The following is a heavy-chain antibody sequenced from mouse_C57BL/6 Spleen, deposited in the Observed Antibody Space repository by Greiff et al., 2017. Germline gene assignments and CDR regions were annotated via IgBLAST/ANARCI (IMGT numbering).Heavy chain of an antibody. J-gene: IGHJ1*03. V-gene: IGHV3-6*01. CDR1: GYSITSGYY. CDR3: AREDYDYGEDFDV. Sequence: VQLKESGPGLVTPSQSLSLTCSVTGYSITSGYYWNWIRQFPGNKLEWMGYISYDGSNNYNPSLKNRISITRDTSKNQFFLKLNSVTTEDTATYYCAREDYDYGEDFDVWGTGTTVTVSS. D-gene: IGHD2-4*01. CDR2: ISYDGSN.